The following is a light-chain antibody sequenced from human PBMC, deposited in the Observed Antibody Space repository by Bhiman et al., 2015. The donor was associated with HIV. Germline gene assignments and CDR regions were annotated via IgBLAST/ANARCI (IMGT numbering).Light chain of an antibody. CDR1: STDVGGNKY. V-gene: IGLV2-14*01. CDR3: SSYTNTNTPVV. CDR2: DVS. Sequence: QSALTQPASVSGSPGQSITISCTGTSTDVGGNKYVSWYQQAPGKAPKLIIYDVSERPSGVSDRFSGSKSGNTASLTISGLQAEDEADYYCSSYTNTNTPVVFGGGTKLTVL. J-gene: IGLJ2*01.